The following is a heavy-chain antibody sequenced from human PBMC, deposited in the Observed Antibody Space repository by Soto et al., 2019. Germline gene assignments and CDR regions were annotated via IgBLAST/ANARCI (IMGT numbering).Heavy chain of an antibody. J-gene: IGHJ4*02. CDR2: INPGAGSA. Sequence: GASVKVSCKASGYTFTSYYMHWVRQAPGQGLEWMGVINPGAGSASYAQKFHGRVTMTRDTSTSTVYMGLSSLRSDDTAVYYCARGLAVAYSPALLWGQGTLVTVSS. V-gene: IGHV1-46*01. D-gene: IGHD6-19*01. CDR1: GYTFTSYY. CDR3: ARGLAVAYSPALL.